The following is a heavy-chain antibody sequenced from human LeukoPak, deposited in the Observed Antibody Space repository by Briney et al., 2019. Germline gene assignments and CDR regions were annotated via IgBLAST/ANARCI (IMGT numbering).Heavy chain of an antibody. J-gene: IGHJ4*02. D-gene: IGHD6-13*01. V-gene: IGHV3-23*01. CDR3: VKDHSSSWSHGDGDY. Sequence: GGSLRLSCAASGFTFSGYAMRWVRQAPGKGLEWVSGISGSGGSRYYADSVKGRFTISRDNSKNTLYLLLDSLRVEDTAIYYCVKDHSSSWSHGDGDYWGQGTLVTVSS. CDR2: ISGSGGSR. CDR1: GFTFSGYA.